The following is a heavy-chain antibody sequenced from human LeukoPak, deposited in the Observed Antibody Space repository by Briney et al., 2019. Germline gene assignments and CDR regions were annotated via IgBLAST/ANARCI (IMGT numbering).Heavy chain of an antibody. Sequence: GASVKVSCKASGYTFTSYGISWVRQAPGQGLEWMGWISAYNGNTNYAQKLQGRVTMTTDTSASTAYMELRSLRSDDTAVYYCAREGGRHYGGNWWFDPWGQGTLVTVSS. D-gene: IGHD4-23*01. CDR1: GYTFTSYG. CDR3: AREGGRHYGGNWWFDP. CDR2: ISAYNGNT. V-gene: IGHV1-18*01. J-gene: IGHJ5*02.